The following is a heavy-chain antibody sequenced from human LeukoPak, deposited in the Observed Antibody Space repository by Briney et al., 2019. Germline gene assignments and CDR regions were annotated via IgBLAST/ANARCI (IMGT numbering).Heavy chain of an antibody. J-gene: IGHJ4*02. V-gene: IGHV3-7*03. CDR2: IKEDESEK. D-gene: IGHD1-26*01. CDR3: AAYRGAHHKTFDY. Sequence: GGSLRLSCAASGFTLSSSWMSWVRQAPGKGLQWVANIKEDESEKDYVDSVKGRFTISRDNAKNSLDLQMNSLRAEGTAVYYCAAYRGAHHKTFDYWGQGTLVTVSS. CDR1: GFTLSSSW.